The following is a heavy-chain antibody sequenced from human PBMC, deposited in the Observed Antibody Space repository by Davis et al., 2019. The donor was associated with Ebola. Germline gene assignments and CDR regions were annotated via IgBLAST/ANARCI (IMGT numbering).Heavy chain of an antibody. V-gene: IGHV4-59*07. CDR1: RGSISSYY. J-gene: IGHJ4*02. CDR2: IYYSGST. CDR3: ASLTVVTSIDY. D-gene: IGHD4-23*01. Sequence: MPSDTLSLPSTVPRGSISSYYWSWIRQPPGKGLEWIGYIYYSGSTNYNPSLKSRVTISVDTSKNQFSLKLSSVTAADTAVYYCASLTVVTSIDYWGQGTLVTVSS.